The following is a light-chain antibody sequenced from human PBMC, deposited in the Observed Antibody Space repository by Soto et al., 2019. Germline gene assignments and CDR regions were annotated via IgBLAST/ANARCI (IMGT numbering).Light chain of an antibody. J-gene: IGKJ1*01. Sequence: EIRLTQSPGTLSLYPGERATLSCRASQSVSNNYLAWCQQKPGQAPRLLIYGASNRATGIPDRFSGSGSGTDFTLTISRLEPEDFAVYYCQQYGSSGTFGQGTKVDI. CDR3: QQYGSSGT. CDR1: QSVSNNY. V-gene: IGKV3-20*01. CDR2: GAS.